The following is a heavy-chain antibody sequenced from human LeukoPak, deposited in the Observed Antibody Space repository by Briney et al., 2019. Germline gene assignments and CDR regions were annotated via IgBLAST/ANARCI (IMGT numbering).Heavy chain of an antibody. V-gene: IGHV4-59*11. Sequence: PSDTLPVTCTDSGCSLSSHYWSWLRQPPGKGLEWIGYIYYSGSTNYNPSLKSRVTISVDTSKNPFSLKLSSVTAADTAVYYCARDRDFWSGESSYMDVWGKGTTVTVSS. D-gene: IGHD3-3*01. J-gene: IGHJ6*03. CDR3: ARDRDFWSGESSYMDV. CDR2: IYYSGST. CDR1: GCSLSSHY.